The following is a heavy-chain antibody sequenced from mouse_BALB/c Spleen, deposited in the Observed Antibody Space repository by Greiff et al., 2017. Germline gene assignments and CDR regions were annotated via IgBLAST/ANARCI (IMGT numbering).Heavy chain of an antibody. CDR2: IWAGGST. D-gene: IGHD4-1*01. Sequence: VQRVESGPGLVAPSQSLSITCTVSGFSLTSYGVHWVRQPPGKGLEWLGVIWAGGSTNYNSALMSRLSISKDNSKSQVFLKMNSLQTDDTAMYYCARDKLTGTMDYWGQGTSVTVSS. V-gene: IGHV2-9*02. J-gene: IGHJ4*01. CDR3: ARDKLTGTMDY. CDR1: GFSLTSYG.